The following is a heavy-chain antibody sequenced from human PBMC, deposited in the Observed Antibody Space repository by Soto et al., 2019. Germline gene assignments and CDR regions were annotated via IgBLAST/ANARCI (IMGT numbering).Heavy chain of an antibody. D-gene: IGHD6-6*01. J-gene: IGHJ4*02. CDR3: AREGAARYYFDY. Sequence: EVQLLESGGGLVQPGGSLRLSCAASGFTFSSYAMSWVRQAPGKGLEWVSAISGSGGSTYYADSVKGRFTISRDNSKNALYLQMNSLRAEDTAVYYCAREGAARYYFDYWGQGTLFTVSS. V-gene: IGHV3-23*01. CDR2: ISGSGGST. CDR1: GFTFSSYA.